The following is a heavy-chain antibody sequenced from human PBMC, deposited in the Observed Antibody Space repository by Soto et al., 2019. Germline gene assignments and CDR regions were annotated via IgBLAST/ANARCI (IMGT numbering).Heavy chain of an antibody. CDR2: ISSSSSVI. D-gene: IGHD3-16*01. J-gene: IGHJ4*01. V-gene: IGHV3-48*01. CDR1: GFILSDCA. CDR3: ARSDRLRELPFDY. Sequence: PGGSLRLSCATSGFILSDCAMNWVRQAPGKGLEWVSYISSSSSVIDYADSVKGRFTVSRDNSRNSLYLQMNSLRAEDTAVYYCARSDRLRELPFDYWGQGTLVTVSS.